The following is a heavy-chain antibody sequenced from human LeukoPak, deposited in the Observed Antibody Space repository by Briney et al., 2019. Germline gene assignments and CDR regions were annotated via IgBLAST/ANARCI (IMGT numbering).Heavy chain of an antibody. CDR3: AKSKSPYPMDYIFDF. D-gene: IGHD4-11*01. CDR2: ISGGGGST. CDR1: GFTFTSYS. Sequence: GGSLRLSCAASGFTFTSYSMNWVRQAPGKGLEWVSTISGGGGSTYYADSVKGRFTISRDNSKNTLYVQMNSLRTDDAAVYYCAKSKSPYPMDYIFDFWGQGTRVTVSS. V-gene: IGHV3-23*01. J-gene: IGHJ4*02.